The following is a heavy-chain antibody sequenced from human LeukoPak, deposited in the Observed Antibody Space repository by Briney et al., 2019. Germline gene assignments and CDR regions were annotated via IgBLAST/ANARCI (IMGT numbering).Heavy chain of an antibody. V-gene: IGHV3-23*01. CDR2: LSGSGDSR. D-gene: IGHD1-26*01. CDR3: AKGLSGSYFSY. J-gene: IGHJ4*02. Sequence: GGSLRLSCVASGFTFSSYAMSWVRQAQGKGLEWVSALSGSGDSRYYADSVKGRFTVARDNSKNTLYLQMNSLRAEDTAVYYCAKGLSGSYFSYWGQGSLVTVSS. CDR1: GFTFSSYA.